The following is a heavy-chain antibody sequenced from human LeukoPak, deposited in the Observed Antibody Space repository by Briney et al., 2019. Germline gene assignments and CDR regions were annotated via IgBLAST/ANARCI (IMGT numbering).Heavy chain of an antibody. V-gene: IGHV5-51*01. CDR2: IYPGDSDT. D-gene: IGHD3-10*01. J-gene: IGHJ4*02. CDR1: GYSFTSYW. CDR3: ARQEGYGSGSYTYYFDY. Sequence: GESLKISCKGSGYSFTSYWIGWVRQMPAKGLEWMGIIYPGDSDTRYSPSFQGQVTISADKSISTAYLQWSSLKASDTAMYYCARQEGYGSGSYTYYFDYWGQGTLVTVSS.